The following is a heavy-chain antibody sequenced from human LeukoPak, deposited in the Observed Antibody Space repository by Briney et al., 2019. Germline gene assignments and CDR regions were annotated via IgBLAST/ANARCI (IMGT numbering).Heavy chain of an antibody. D-gene: IGHD1-20*01. CDR1: GGSIRSCY. Sequence: SETLSLTCTVSGGSIRSCYWTWIRQPQGKGMEWNGYRGYSGSTTYNPSLKSRVTISVDTSKNQSSLNLSSVPAAHPAVYYCARHRLTGYFDYWGQGTMVTVSS. V-gene: IGHV4-59*08. CDR2: RGYSGST. J-gene: IGHJ4*02. CDR3: ARHRLTGYFDY.